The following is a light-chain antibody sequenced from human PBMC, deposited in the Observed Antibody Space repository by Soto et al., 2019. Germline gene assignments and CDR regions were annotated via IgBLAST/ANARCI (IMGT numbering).Light chain of an antibody. CDR3: CSFTGTNTHV. CDR1: SSDFGSYKF. V-gene: IGLV2-23*01. Sequence: QSALTQPASVSGSPGQSVTISCTGTSSDFGSYKFVSWYQQHPGKVPQVIIYETSKRPSGVSDRFSGSKSGNTASLTISGLQAEDEADYYCCSFTGTNTHVFGSGTKVTVL. CDR2: ETS. J-gene: IGLJ1*01.